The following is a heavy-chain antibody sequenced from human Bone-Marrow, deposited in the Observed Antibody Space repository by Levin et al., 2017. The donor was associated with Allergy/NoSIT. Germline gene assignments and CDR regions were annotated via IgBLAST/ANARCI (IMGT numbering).Heavy chain of an antibody. J-gene: IGHJ4*02. CDR3: ATLYYSASGSDYRTDY. Sequence: ASVKVSCKVSGYTLTGLSMHWVRQAPGKGLESMGSFDPDDGETIYTEKFQGRVTMTQDTSTDTAYMQLNSLTSDDTAIYYCATLYYSASGSDYRTDYWGQGTLVIVSS. V-gene: IGHV1-24*01. CDR1: GYTLTGLS. CDR2: FDPDDGET. D-gene: IGHD3-10*01.